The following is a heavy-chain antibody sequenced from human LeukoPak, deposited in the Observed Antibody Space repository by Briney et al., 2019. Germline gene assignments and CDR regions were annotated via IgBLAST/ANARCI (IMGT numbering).Heavy chain of an antibody. J-gene: IGHJ6*02. Sequence: GGSLRLSCAASGFSFSSYWMSWVRQAPGKGLEWVANIKEDGSEKYYVDSVKGRFTISRDNAKKSLYLQMNSLRVEDTAEYYCAREASNQLLRYYYYYYGMDVWGQGTTVTVSS. CDR1: GFSFSSYW. D-gene: IGHD2-2*01. CDR2: IKEDGSEK. CDR3: AREASNQLLRYYYYYYGMDV. V-gene: IGHV3-7*01.